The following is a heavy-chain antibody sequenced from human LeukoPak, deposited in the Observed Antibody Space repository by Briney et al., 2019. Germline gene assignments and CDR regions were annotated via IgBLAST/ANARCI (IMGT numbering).Heavy chain of an antibody. CDR1: TFTLNNYW. CDR3: ARETEMANLDY. CDR2: IKQDGSEK. V-gene: IGHV3-7*04. Sequence: GGSLRLSCTASTFTLNNYWMSWVRQAPGKGLEWVANIKQDGSEKYYVDSVKGRFTISRDNAKKSLYLQMNSLRAEDTAVYYCARETEMANLDYWGQGTLVTVSS. J-gene: IGHJ4*02. D-gene: IGHD5-24*01.